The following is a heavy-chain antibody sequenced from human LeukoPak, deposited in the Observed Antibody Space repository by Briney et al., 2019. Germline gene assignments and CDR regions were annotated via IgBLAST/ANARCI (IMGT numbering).Heavy chain of an antibody. V-gene: IGHV1-24*01. D-gene: IGHD3-22*01. J-gene: IGHJ3*02. CDR2: FDPEDGET. Sequence: GASVKVSCKVSGYTLTELSMHWVRQAPGKGLEWMGGFDPEDGETIYAQKFQGRVTMTEDTSTDTAYMELSSLRSEDTAVYYCATLDRSGNSAPGAFDIWGQGTMVTVSS. CDR3: ATLDRSGNSAPGAFDI. CDR1: GYTLTELS.